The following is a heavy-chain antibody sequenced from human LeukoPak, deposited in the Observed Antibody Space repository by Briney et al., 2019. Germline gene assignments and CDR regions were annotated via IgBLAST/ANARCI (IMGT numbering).Heavy chain of an antibody. CDR3: ARFSGIAAAGLDAFDI. J-gene: IGHJ3*02. D-gene: IGHD6-13*01. CDR2: ISYDGSNK. V-gene: IGHV3-30*04. Sequence: PGGSLRLSCAASGFTFSSYAMHWVRQAPGKGLEWVAVISYDGSNKYYADSVKGRFTISRDNFKNTLYLQMNSLRAEDTAVYYCARFSGIAAAGLDAFDIWGQGTMVSVSS. CDR1: GFTFSSYA.